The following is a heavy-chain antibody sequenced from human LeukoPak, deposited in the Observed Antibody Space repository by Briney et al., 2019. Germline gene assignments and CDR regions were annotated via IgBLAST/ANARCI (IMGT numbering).Heavy chain of an antibody. J-gene: IGHJ4*02. V-gene: IGHV1-46*01. Sequence: GASVKVSCKASGYTFTGYYMHWVRQAPGQGLEWMGWINPSGGSTSYAQKFQGRVTMTRDMSTSTVYMELSSLRSEDTAVYYCARVPIHQTVVTSGLDYWGQGTLVTVSS. CDR2: INPSGGST. CDR3: ARVPIHQTVVTSGLDY. CDR1: GYTFTGYY. D-gene: IGHD4-23*01.